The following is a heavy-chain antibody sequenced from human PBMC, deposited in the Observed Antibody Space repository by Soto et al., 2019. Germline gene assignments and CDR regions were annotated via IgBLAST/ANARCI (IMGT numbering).Heavy chain of an antibody. CDR2: VYYRGRS. V-gene: IGHV4-39*01. Sequence: SETLSLTCTVSGGSVTNSSYYWGWIRQSPGKGLEWIGSVYYRGRSYSKSSVKSRVTISVDTSKNRFSLSLNSVTASDTAVYFCVSQRTTVPTQAYFDYWGPGALGAVSS. CDR1: GGSVTNSSYY. J-gene: IGHJ4*02. D-gene: IGHD4-17*01. CDR3: VSQRTTVPTQAYFDY.